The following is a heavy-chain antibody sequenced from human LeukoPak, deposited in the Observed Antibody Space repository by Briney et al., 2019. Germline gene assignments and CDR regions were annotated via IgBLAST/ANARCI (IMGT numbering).Heavy chain of an antibody. J-gene: IGHJ6*02. Sequence: GGSLRLSCIVSGFSVSRNYMSWVCQAPGKGLEWVSSVSSGGTTYYADSVKGRFTISRDNSKNSLDLQMNRLRAEDTAVYYCARDIISSGWGTFSGMDVWGQGTTVTVSS. CDR1: GFSVSRNY. V-gene: IGHV3-66*01. CDR2: VSSGGTT. CDR3: ARDIISSGWGTFSGMDV. D-gene: IGHD6-19*01.